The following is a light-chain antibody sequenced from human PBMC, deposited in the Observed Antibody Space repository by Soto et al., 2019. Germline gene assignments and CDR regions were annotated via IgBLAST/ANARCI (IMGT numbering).Light chain of an antibody. CDR2: TDN. Sequence: QSVLTQPPSASGTHGQRVTISCSGSSSNIGSNAVNWYQQFPGTAPKLLIYTDNQRPSGVPDRFSGSKSGTSASLAISGLQSEDEADYFCAAWDGSLNAYVFGTGTNLTVL. J-gene: IGLJ1*01. V-gene: IGLV1-44*01. CDR3: AAWDGSLNAYV. CDR1: SSNIGSNA.